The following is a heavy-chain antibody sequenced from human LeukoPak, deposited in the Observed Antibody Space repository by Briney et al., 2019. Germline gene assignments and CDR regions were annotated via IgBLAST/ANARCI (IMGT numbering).Heavy chain of an antibody. V-gene: IGHV3-15*01. CDR2: IKSKTDGGTT. D-gene: IGHD1-26*01. CDR3: TTFSGSYGLYYFDY. CDR1: GFTFGDFG. J-gene: IGHJ4*02. Sequence: GGSLRLSCITSGFTFGDFGMNWVRQAPGKGLEWVGHIKSKTDGGTTDYAAPVKGRFTISRDDSKNTLYLQMNSLKTEDTAVYYCTTFSGSYGLYYFDYWGQGTLVTVSS.